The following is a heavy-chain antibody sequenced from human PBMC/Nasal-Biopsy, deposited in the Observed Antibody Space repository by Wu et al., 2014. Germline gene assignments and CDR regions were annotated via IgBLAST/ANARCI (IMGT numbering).Heavy chain of an antibody. V-gene: IGHV4-34*01. CDR3: ARGDIVVVPAAIGPDYYYSGMDV. D-gene: IGHD2-2*02. CDR2: INHSGST. J-gene: IGHJ6*02. Sequence: YGGSFSGYYWSWIRQPPGKGLEWIGEINHSGSTNYNPSLKSRVTISVDTSKNQFSLKLSSVTAADTAVYYCARGDIVVVPAAIGPDYYYSGMDVWGQGTTVTVSS. CDR1: GGSFSGYY.